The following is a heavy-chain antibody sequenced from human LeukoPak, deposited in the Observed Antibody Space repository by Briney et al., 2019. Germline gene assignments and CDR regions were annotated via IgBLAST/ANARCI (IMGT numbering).Heavy chain of an antibody. Sequence: ASVKVSCKASGYTFTGYYIHWVRQAPGQGLEWMGWINPNSDATKFAQKFQGRVTMTRDTSISTAYMELSRLTSDDTAVYYCAREYLLHAFDIWGQGTMVTVSS. J-gene: IGHJ3*02. CDR2: INPNSDAT. CDR1: GYTFTGYY. CDR3: AREYLLHAFDI. V-gene: IGHV1-2*02.